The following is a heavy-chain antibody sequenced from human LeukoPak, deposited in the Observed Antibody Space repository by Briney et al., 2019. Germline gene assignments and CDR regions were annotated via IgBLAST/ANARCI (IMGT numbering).Heavy chain of an antibody. V-gene: IGHV3-9*01. Sequence: GRSLRLSCAASGFTFDDYAMHWVRQAPGKGLEWVSGISWNSGSIGYADSVKGRFTISRDNAKNSLYLQMNSLRAEDTALYYCAKDLTEYYDSSGYFDYWGQGTLVTVSS. CDR2: ISWNSGSI. CDR1: GFTFDDYA. CDR3: AKDLTEYYDSSGYFDY. D-gene: IGHD3-22*01. J-gene: IGHJ4*02.